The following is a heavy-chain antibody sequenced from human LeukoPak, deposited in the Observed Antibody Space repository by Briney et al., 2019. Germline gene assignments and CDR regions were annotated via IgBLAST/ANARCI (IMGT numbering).Heavy chain of an antibody. CDR1: GGSISSSNW. CDR2: IYHSGST. Sequence: PSETLSLTRAVSGGSISSSNWWSWVRQPPGKGLEWIGEIYHSGSTNYNPSLKSRVTISVDKSKNQFSLKLSSVTVADTAVYYCASYIAAALYYFDYWGQGTLVTVSS. D-gene: IGHD6-13*01. J-gene: IGHJ4*02. V-gene: IGHV4-4*02. CDR3: ASYIAAALYYFDY.